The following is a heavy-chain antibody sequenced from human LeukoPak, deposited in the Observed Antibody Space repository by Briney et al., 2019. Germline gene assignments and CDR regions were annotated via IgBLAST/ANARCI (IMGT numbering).Heavy chain of an antibody. D-gene: IGHD3-16*01. J-gene: IGHJ4*02. V-gene: IGHV3-9*01. CDR3: AKVASWLMDTNYFDY. CDR2: ISWNSGSI. CDR1: GFTFDDYA. Sequence: PGGSLRLSCAASGFTFDDYAMHWARQAPGKGLEWVSGISWNSGSIGYADSVKGRFTISRDNAKNSLYLQMNSLRAEDTALYYCAKVASWLMDTNYFDYWGQGTLVTVSS.